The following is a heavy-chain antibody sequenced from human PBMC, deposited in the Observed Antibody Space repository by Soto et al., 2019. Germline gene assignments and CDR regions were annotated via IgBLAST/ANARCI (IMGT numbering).Heavy chain of an antibody. V-gene: IGHV4-30-2*01. Sequence: HLQLQESGSGLVNPSETLSLTCTVSGDSINSDGYSWSWIRQPPGEALEWIGYIYQTGTTQYNPSLSSRVSISADRSKNQFSLHLTSVTAADTAVYYCARAVFCTDGFCFPNWLDPWGQGILVTVSS. CDR1: GDSINSDGYS. J-gene: IGHJ5*02. D-gene: IGHD2-8*01. CDR3: ARAVFCTDGFCFPNWLDP. CDR2: IYQTGTT.